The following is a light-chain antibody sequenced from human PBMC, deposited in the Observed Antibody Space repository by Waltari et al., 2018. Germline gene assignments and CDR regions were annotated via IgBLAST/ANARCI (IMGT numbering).Light chain of an antibody. CDR2: DAS. Sequence: EIVLTQSPATLSLSPGERATLSCRASQSVSSYLAWYQQKPGQAPRLLMYDASNGATGIPARFSGSGSGTDFTLTISSLEPEDFAVYYCQQRSSWLTFGGGTMVEIK. J-gene: IGKJ4*01. V-gene: IGKV3-11*01. CDR3: QQRSSWLT. CDR1: QSVSSY.